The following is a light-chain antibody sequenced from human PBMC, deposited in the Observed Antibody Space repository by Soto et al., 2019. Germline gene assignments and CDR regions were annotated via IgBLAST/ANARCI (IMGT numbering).Light chain of an antibody. CDR1: NIGRKS. J-gene: IGLJ2*01. CDR2: DDR. CDR3: QLWDSNSDHVV. V-gene: IGLV3-21*02. Sequence: SYELTQPPSVSVALGQTARITCGGSNIGRKSVHWYQQKPGQAPVVVVYDDRGRPSGIPERFSGSNSGNTATLTISRVEAGDEADYYCQLWDSNSDHVVFGGGTKLAVL.